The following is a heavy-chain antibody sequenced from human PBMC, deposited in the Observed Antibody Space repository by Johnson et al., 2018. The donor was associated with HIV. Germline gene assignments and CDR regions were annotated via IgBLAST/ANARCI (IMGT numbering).Heavy chain of an antibody. CDR3: ARVRAAAVSDAFDI. CDR2: INWNGGST. CDR1: GFTFSSYG. J-gene: IGHJ3*02. V-gene: IGHV3-20*04. Sequence: VQLVESGGGVVQPGRSLRLSCAASGFTFSSYGMTWVRQAPGKGLEWVSGINWNGGSTGYADSVKGRFTISRENAKNSLYLQMNSLRADDTALYYCARVRAAAVSDAFDIWGQGTMVTVSS. D-gene: IGHD6-13*01.